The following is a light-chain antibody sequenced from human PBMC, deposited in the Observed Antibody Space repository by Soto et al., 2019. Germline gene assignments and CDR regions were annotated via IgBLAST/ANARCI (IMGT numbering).Light chain of an antibody. CDR3: QQRSNWPRT. J-gene: IGKJ2*01. CDR1: RSVSNN. Sequence: EIVLTQSPATLSLSPGERATLSCRASRSVSNNLGWYQQKPGQAPRLLIYDASNRATDIPARFSGSGSGTDFTLTINSLEPEDFAVYYCQQRSNWPRTFGQGTKLEIK. V-gene: IGKV3-11*01. CDR2: DAS.